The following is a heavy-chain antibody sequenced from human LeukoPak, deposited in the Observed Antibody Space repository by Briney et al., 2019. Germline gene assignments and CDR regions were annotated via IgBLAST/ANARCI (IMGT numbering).Heavy chain of an antibody. J-gene: IGHJ6*02. D-gene: IGHD3-16*01. CDR1: GFTVSSNY. CDR3: AREDVPYYYCGMDV. V-gene: IGHV3-53*01. CDR2: IYSGGST. Sequence: GGSLRLSCAASGFTVSSNYMSWVRQAPGKGLEWVSVIYSGGSTYYADSVKGRFTISRDNSKNTLYLQMNSLRAEDTAVYYCAREDVPYYYCGMDVWGQGTTVTVSS.